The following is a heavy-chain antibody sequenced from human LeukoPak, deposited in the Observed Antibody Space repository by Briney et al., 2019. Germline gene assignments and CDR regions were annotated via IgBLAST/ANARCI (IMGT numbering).Heavy chain of an antibody. J-gene: IGHJ4*02. CDR3: ARDPPAVLINTYG. CDR1: GVAVSNNY. CDR2: IYSGGST. D-gene: IGHD2-8*01. V-gene: IGHV3-66*01. Sequence: GGSLRLSCAASGVAVSNNYMKWVRQAPGKGLEWVSLIYSGGSTYYADSVKGRFTISRDNSKNTRYLQMNSLRVEDTAVYYCARDPPAVLINTYGWGQGTLVTVSS.